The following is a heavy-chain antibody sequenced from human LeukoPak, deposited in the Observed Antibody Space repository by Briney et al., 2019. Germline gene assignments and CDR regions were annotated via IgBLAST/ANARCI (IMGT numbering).Heavy chain of an antibody. CDR1: GFTLRSYA. D-gene: IGHD3-22*01. CDR3: AKRGGYESMAAFDY. CDR2: VSPGGTDT. J-gene: IGHJ4*02. Sequence: PGGSLRLTCAVSGFTLRSYAMSWVRQAPGKGLERVSAVSPGGTDTYYADSAKGRFTISRDNSKNTLFLQMNSLRAEDTAVYYCAKRGGYESMAAFDYWGQGTLVTVSS. V-gene: IGHV3-23*01.